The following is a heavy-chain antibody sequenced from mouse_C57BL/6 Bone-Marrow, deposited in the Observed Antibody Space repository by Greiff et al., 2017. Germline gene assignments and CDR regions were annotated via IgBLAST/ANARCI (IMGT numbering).Heavy chain of an antibody. J-gene: IGHJ4*01. Sequence: EVQLQQSGPELVKPGASVKISCKASGYSFTDYNMNWVKQSTGKSLEWIGVINPNYGTTSYNQKFKGKATLTADQSSSTAYMQLNSLTSEDSAVYYGARGYDYDDAMDYWGRGTSVTVTS. CDR2: INPNYGTT. CDR3: ARGYDYDDAMDY. V-gene: IGHV1-39*01. D-gene: IGHD2-4*01. CDR1: GYSFTDYN.